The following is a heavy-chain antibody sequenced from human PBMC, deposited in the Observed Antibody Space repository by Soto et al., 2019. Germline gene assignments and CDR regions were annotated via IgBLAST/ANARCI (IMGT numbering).Heavy chain of an antibody. V-gene: IGHV5-10-1*01. CDR2: IDPSDSQT. Sequence: PGESLKISCKGSGYSFACYWITWVRQKPGKGLEWMGRIDPSDSQTYYSPSFRGHVTISVTKSITTVFLQWSSLRASDTAMYYCATWRSSSWFDYWGQGTLVTVSS. CDR3: ATWRSSSWFDY. J-gene: IGHJ4*02. D-gene: IGHD6-13*01. CDR1: GYSFACYW.